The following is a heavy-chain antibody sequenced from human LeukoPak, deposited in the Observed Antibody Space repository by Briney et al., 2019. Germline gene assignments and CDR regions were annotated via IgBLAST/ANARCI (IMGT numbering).Heavy chain of an antibody. Sequence: GASVKVSCKASGYTFTSYDINWVRQATGQGLEWMGWMNPNSGNTGYAQKFQGRVTITADESTSTAYMELSSLRSEDTAVYYCARFVAAAGELDPWGQGTLVTVSS. CDR3: ARFVAAAGELDP. CDR2: MNPNSGNT. D-gene: IGHD6-13*01. J-gene: IGHJ5*02. V-gene: IGHV1-8*03. CDR1: GYTFTSYD.